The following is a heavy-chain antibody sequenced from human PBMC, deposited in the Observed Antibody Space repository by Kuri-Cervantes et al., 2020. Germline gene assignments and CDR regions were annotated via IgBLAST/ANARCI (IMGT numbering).Heavy chain of an antibody. Sequence: GESLKISCAASGFTFTNYGMHWVRQAPGKGLEWVAVISYGGDTKYNADSVKGRFTISRDASKNTVLLQMSSLTVGDTALYYCAKDGYSSGGDAFDIWGQGTMVTVSS. CDR1: GFTFTNYG. J-gene: IGHJ3*02. D-gene: IGHD6-19*01. V-gene: IGHV3-30*18. CDR3: AKDGYSSGGDAFDI. CDR2: ISYGGDTK.